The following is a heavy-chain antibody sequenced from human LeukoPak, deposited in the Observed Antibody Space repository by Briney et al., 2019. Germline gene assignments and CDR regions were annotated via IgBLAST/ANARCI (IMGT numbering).Heavy chain of an antibody. CDR2: ISGSGGST. V-gene: IGHV3-23*01. Sequence: GGSLRLSCAASGFTFSSYEMSWVRQAPGKGLEWVSAISGSGGSTYYADSVKGRFTISRDNSKNTLYLQMNSLRAEDTAVYYCAKGSGVVVVPAASGYYYMDVWGKGTTVTISS. CDR1: GFTFSSYE. CDR3: AKGSGVVVVPAASGYYYMDV. D-gene: IGHD2-2*01. J-gene: IGHJ6*03.